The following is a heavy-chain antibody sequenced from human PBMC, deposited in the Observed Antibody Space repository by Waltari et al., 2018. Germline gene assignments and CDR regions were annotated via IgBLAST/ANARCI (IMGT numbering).Heavy chain of an antibody. J-gene: IGHJ2*01. CDR1: GATFSSYP. CDR2: IIPIFGTA. D-gene: IGHD3-10*01. V-gene: IGHV1-69*05. CDR3: ASTSSVYGSGSRDWYFDL. Sequence: QVQLVQSGAGVKKPGSSVTVSCKASGATFSSYPISWVRRAPGKGLEWMGGIIPIFGTANYAQKFQGRVTITTDESTSTAYMELSSLRSEDTAVYYCASTSSVYGSGSRDWYFDLWGRGTLVTVSS.